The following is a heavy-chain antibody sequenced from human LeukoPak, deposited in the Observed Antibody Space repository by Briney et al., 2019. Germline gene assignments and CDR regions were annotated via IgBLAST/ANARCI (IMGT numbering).Heavy chain of an antibody. CDR2: ISGSGGST. D-gene: IGHD3-3*02. J-gene: IGHJ3*02. CDR3: AKVNGIFGVVSDAFDI. V-gene: IGHV3-23*01. Sequence: QSGGSLRLSCAASGFTFSSYSMNWVRQAPGKGLEWVSAISGSGGSTYYADSVKGRFTISRDNSKNTLYLQMNSLRAEDTAVYYCAKVNGIFGVVSDAFDIWGQGTMVTVSS. CDR1: GFTFSSYS.